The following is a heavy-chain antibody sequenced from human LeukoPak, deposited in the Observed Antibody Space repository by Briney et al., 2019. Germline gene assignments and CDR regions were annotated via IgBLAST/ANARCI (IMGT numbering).Heavy chain of an antibody. D-gene: IGHD3-22*01. CDR2: IYYSGST. CDR3: ARGIRGYSYYFDY. J-gene: IGHJ4*02. CDR1: GGSISSYY. Sequence: PSETLSLTCTVSGGSISSYYWSWIRQPPGKGLEWIGYIYYSGSTNYNPSLKSRVTISVDTSKNQFSLKLSSVTAADTAVYYCARGIRGYSYYFDYWGQGTLVTVSS. V-gene: IGHV4-59*01.